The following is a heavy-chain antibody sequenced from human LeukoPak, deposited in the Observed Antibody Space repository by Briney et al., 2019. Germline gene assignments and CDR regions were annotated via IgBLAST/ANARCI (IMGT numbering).Heavy chain of an antibody. V-gene: IGHV4-34*01. CDR3: ARRLSVGVVVPAAKRGNNWFDP. D-gene: IGHD2-2*01. J-gene: IGHJ5*02. CDR2: INHSGST. Sequence: SETLSLTCAVYGGSFSGYYWSWIRQPPGKGLEWIGEINHSGSTNYNPSLKSRVTISVDTSKNQFSLKLSSVTAADTAVYYCARRLSVGVVVPAAKRGNNWFDPWGQGTLVTVSS. CDR1: GGSFSGYY.